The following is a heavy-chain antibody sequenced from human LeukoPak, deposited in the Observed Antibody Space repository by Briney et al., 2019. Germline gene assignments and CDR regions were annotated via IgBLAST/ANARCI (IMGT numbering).Heavy chain of an antibody. CDR2: FDPEDGET. Sequence: GASAKVSCKVSGYTLTELSMHWVRQAPGKGLEWMGGFDPEDGETIYAQKFQGRVTMTEDTSTDTAYMELSSLRSEDTAVYYCATLFAPPDILTGFPYYFDYWGQGTLVTVSS. CDR3: ATLFAPPDILTGFPYYFDY. D-gene: IGHD3-9*01. CDR1: GYTLTELS. V-gene: IGHV1-24*01. J-gene: IGHJ4*02.